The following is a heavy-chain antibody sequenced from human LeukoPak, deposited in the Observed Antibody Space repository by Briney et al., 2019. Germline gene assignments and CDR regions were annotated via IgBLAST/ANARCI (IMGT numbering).Heavy chain of an antibody. Sequence: ASVKVSCKASGYTFTGYFIHWVRQAPGQGLEWMGWINCNRGDTEYAEKFQGRVTMSRDTSTSTVYMDLSGLTSDDTALYFCARDSLAESTWALDSWGQGTLVTVSS. CDR1: GYTFTGYF. V-gene: IGHV1-2*02. CDR2: INCNRGDT. D-gene: IGHD3-16*01. J-gene: IGHJ4*02. CDR3: ARDSLAESTWALDS.